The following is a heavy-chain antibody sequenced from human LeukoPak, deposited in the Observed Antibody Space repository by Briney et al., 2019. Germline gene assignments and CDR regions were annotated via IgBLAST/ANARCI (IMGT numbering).Heavy chain of an antibody. V-gene: IGHV1-8*01. J-gene: IGHJ4*02. CDR3: AREVDTAMVSNFDH. D-gene: IGHD5-18*01. CDR1: GYTFTSYD. Sequence: GASVNVSYKDSGYTFTSYDINWVRQATGQGMEWMGLMNPNRGNTGYAQKFQAKVTMTSNTSIITAYIELSSLISEDTAVDCCAREVDTAMVSNFDHWGQGTLVTVSS. CDR2: MNPNRGNT.